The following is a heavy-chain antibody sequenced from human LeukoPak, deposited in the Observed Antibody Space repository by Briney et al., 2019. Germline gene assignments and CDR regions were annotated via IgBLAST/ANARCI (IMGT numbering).Heavy chain of an antibody. Sequence: EASVKVSCKASGGTFSSYAISWVRQAPGQGLEWMGGIIPILGTANYAQKFQGRVTITADESTSTAYMELSSLRSEDTAVYYCARGFIGYSYAPRYWGQGTLVTVSS. CDR3: ARGFIGYSYAPRY. CDR2: IIPILGTA. D-gene: IGHD5-18*01. J-gene: IGHJ4*02. V-gene: IGHV1-69*13. CDR1: GGTFSSYA.